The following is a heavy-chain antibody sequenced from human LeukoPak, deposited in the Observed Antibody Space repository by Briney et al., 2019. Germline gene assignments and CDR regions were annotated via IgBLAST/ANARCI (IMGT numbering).Heavy chain of an antibody. Sequence: GGSLRLSCAASGFTFSSYGMHWVRQAPGKGLEWVAVISYDGSNKYYADSVKGRFTISRDNSKNTLYLQMNSLRAEDTAVYYCAIYCSSTSCYLSWGQGTLVTVSS. CDR2: ISYDGSNK. V-gene: IGHV3-30*03. J-gene: IGHJ5*02. D-gene: IGHD2-2*01. CDR1: GFTFSSYG. CDR3: AIYCSSTSCYLS.